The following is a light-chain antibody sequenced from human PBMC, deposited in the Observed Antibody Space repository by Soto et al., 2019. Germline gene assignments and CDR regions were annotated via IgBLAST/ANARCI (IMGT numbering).Light chain of an antibody. CDR1: SSDVGGYNF. CDR2: DVN. J-gene: IGLJ2*01. CDR3: ATWDGSLPGEV. Sequence: QSALTQPRSVSGSPGQSVTISCTGTSSDVGGYNFVSWYQQHPGKVPKLIIYDVNIRPSGVPDRFSGSKSGNTASLTISGLRAEDEADYYCATWDGSLPGEVFGGGTKLTVL. V-gene: IGLV2-11*01.